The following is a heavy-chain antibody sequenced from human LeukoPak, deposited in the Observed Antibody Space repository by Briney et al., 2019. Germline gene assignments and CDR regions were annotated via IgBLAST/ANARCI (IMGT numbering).Heavy chain of an antibody. CDR1: GYTFTSYG. J-gene: IGHJ3*02. Sequence: ASVKVSCKASGYTFTSYGISWVRQAPGQGLEWMGWISAYNGNTNYAQKLQGRVTMTTDTSTSTAYMELRSLRSDDTAVYYCARIVGYYYDSSGYYYRAFDIWGQGTMVTVSS. D-gene: IGHD3-22*01. CDR3: ARIVGYYYDSSGYYYRAFDI. CDR2: ISAYNGNT. V-gene: IGHV1-18*01.